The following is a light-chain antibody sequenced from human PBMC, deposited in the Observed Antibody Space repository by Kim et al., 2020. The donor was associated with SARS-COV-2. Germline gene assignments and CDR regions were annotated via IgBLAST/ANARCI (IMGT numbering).Light chain of an antibody. CDR3: QHYVSSPGT. CDR2: GAS. CDR1: RIVSISY. V-gene: IGKV3-20*01. Sequence: SPVECTSRDCRAVRIVSISYLAWYQQKPGQAPKLLIYGASSRATGIPDRFSGSGSGTDFTLTISRLEPEDFAVYYCQHYVSSPGTFGQGTKVDIK. J-gene: IGKJ1*01.